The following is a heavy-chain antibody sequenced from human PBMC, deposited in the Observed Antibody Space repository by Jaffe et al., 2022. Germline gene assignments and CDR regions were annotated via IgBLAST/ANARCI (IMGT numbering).Heavy chain of an antibody. J-gene: IGHJ4*02. CDR3: ARPTVGY. Sequence: EVQLVESGGGLVQPGGSLRLSCAASGFTFTSYEMNWVRQAPGKGLEWISYISSSSINIYYADSVKGRFTISRDNTKNSLYLQMNSLRAEDTAVYYCARPTVGYWGQGTLVTVSS. CDR2: ISSSSINI. V-gene: IGHV3-48*03. CDR1: GFTFTSYE. D-gene: IGHD4-4*01.